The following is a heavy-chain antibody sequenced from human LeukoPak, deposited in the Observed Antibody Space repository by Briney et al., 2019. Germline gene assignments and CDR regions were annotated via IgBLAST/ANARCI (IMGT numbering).Heavy chain of an antibody. J-gene: IGHJ4*02. CDR1: GFTFSSYG. Sequence: GRSLRLSCAASGFTFSSYGMHWVRQAPGKGLEWVAVISYDGSNKYYADSVKGRFTISRDNSKNTLYLQMNSPRAEDTAVYYCAKDEEYSSSWTHLDYWGQGTLVTVSS. V-gene: IGHV3-30*18. D-gene: IGHD6-13*01. CDR3: AKDEEYSSSWTHLDY. CDR2: ISYDGSNK.